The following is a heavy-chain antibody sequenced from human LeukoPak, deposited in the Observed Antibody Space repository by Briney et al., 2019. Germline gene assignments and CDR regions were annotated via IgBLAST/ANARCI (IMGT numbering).Heavy chain of an antibody. CDR3: ARDYFSYGYYYYGMDV. CDR1: GGSISSYY. D-gene: IGHD5-18*01. J-gene: IGHJ6*02. Sequence: PSETLSLTCTVSGGSISSYYWSWIRQPAGKGLEWIGRIYTSGSTNYNPSLKSRVTMSVDTSKNQFSLKLSSVTAADTAVYYCARDYFSYGYYYYGMDVWGQGTTVTVSS. V-gene: IGHV4-4*07. CDR2: IYTSGST.